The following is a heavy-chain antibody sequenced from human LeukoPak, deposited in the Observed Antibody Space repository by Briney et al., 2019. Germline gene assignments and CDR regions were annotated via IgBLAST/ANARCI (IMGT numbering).Heavy chain of an antibody. J-gene: IGHJ4*02. CDR2: INPNSGGT. CDR1: GYTFTDYY. D-gene: IGHD3-3*01. V-gene: IGHV1-2*02. CDR3: AKDSNFWSGYSDY. Sequence: ASVKVSCKASGYTFTDYYLHWVRQAPGQELEWMGWINPNSGGTNYAQKFQGRVTMTRDTSISIAYMELSRLRSDDTAVYYCAKDSNFWSGYSDYWGQGTLVTVSS.